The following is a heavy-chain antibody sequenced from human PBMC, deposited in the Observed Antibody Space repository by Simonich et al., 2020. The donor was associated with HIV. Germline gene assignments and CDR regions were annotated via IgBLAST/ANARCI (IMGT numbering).Heavy chain of an antibody. CDR1: GFTFDDYA. Sequence: EVQLVESGGGLVQPGRSLRLSCAASGFTFDDYAMHWVRQAPGKGLEWVSGISCNSGSIGYADSVKGRFTISRDNAKNSLYLQMNSLRAEDTALYYCAKDRSSAMVTYFDYWGQGTLVTVSS. CDR2: ISCNSGSI. D-gene: IGHD5-18*01. CDR3: AKDRSSAMVTYFDY. J-gene: IGHJ4*02. V-gene: IGHV3-9*01.